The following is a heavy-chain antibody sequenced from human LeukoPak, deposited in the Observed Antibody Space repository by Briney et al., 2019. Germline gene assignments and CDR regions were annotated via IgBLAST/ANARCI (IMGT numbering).Heavy chain of an antibody. CDR1: GYTFTSYD. D-gene: IGHD2-15*01. CDR2: MNPNSGNT. J-gene: IGHJ5*02. V-gene: IGHV1-8*01. Sequence: ASVKVSCKASGYTFTSYDINWVRQATGQGLEWMGWMNPNSGNTGYAQKFQGRVTMTRNTSISTAYMELSSLRSEDTAVYYCARAQGGYCSGGSCYSTVWFDPWGQGTLVTVSS. CDR3: ARAQGGYCSGGSCYSTVWFDP.